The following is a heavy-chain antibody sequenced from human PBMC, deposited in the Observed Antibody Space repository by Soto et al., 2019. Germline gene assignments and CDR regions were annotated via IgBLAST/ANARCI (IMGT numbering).Heavy chain of an antibody. CDR2: IIPIFGTA. Sequence: GASVKVSCKASGGTFSSYAISWVRQAPGQGLEWMGGIIPIFGTANYAQKFQGRVTITADESTSTAYMELSSLRSEDTAVYYCASTTGYSSGWYRDKSAEYFQHWGQGTPVTVSS. J-gene: IGHJ1*01. D-gene: IGHD6-19*01. CDR3: ASTTGYSSGWYRDKSAEYFQH. V-gene: IGHV1-69*13. CDR1: GGTFSSYA.